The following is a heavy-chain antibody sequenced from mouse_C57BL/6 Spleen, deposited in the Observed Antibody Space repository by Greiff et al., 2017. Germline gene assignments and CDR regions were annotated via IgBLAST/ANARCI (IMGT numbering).Heavy chain of an antibody. J-gene: IGHJ2*01. V-gene: IGHV1-59*01. CDR2: IDPSDSYT. Sequence: QVQLQQPGAELVRPGTSVKLSCKASGYTFTSYWMHWVKQRPGQGLEWIGVIDPSDSYTNYNQKFKGKATLTVDTSSSTAYMQLSSLTSEDSAVYYCARGDGYVSFDYWGQGTTLTVSS. D-gene: IGHD2-3*01. CDR3: ARGDGYVSFDY. CDR1: GYTFTSYW.